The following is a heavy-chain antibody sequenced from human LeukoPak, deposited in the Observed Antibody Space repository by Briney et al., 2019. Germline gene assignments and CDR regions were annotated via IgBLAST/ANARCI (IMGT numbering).Heavy chain of an antibody. V-gene: IGHV5-51*01. Sequence: PGESLKISCKGSGYSFSNYWIGWVRQRPGKGLEWMGIIYPGDSDTRYSPSFQGQVTISAGKSISTAYLQWSSLKASDTATYYCARHGNWGQKNPFDVWGQGTMVTVSS. CDR2: IYPGDSDT. D-gene: IGHD7-27*01. CDR1: GYSFSNYW. J-gene: IGHJ3*01. CDR3: ARHGNWGQKNPFDV.